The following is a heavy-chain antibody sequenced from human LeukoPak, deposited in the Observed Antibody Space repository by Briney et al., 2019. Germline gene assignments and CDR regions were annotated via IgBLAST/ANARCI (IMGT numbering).Heavy chain of an antibody. CDR3: TIIPNVILFTHYFEY. J-gene: IGHJ4*02. CDR1: GGVFTTYA. Sequence: GASVKVSCKASGGVFTTYAISWVRQAPGQGLEWMGGIIPFLGTTNYAQKFQGRVTITADEPTRTAYMELTYLRSDDTAVYYCTIIPNVILFTHYFEYWGQGTLVTASS. D-gene: IGHD2-21*01. V-gene: IGHV1-69*13. CDR2: IIPFLGTT.